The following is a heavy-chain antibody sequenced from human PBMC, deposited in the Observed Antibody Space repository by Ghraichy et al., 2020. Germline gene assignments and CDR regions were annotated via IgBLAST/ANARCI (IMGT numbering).Heavy chain of an antibody. V-gene: IGHV3-30*04. CDR2: ISYDGSNK. Sequence: GGSLRLSCAASGFTFSSYAMHWVRQAPGKGLEWVAVISYDGSNKYYADSVKGRFTISRDNSKNTLYLQMNSLRAEDTAVYYCARAERFGELYRYWGQGTLVTVSS. J-gene: IGHJ4*02. CDR1: GFTFSSYA. D-gene: IGHD3-10*01. CDR3: ARAERFGELYRY.